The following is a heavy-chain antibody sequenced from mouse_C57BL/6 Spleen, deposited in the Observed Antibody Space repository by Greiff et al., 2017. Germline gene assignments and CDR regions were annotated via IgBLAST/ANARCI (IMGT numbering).Heavy chain of an antibody. CDR1: GYTFTSYG. CDR3: ARGTSDFDY. CDR2: IYPRSGNT. D-gene: IGHD3-3*01. Sequence: VKLVESGAELARPGASVKLSCKASGYTFTSYGISWVKQRTGQGLEWIGEIYPRSGNTYYNEKFKGKATLTADKSSSTAYIELRSLTSEDSAVYFCARGTSDFDYWGQGTTLTVSS. V-gene: IGHV1-81*01. J-gene: IGHJ2*01.